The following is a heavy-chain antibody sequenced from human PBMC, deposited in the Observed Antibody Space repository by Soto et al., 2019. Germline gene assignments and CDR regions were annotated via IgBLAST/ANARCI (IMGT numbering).Heavy chain of an antibody. V-gene: IGHV3-48*01. D-gene: IGHD6-13*01. Sequence: GGSLRLSCAASGFTFSSYSMNWVRQAPGKGLEWVSYISSSSSTIYYADSVKGRFTISRDNAKNSLYLQMNSLRAEDTAVYYCARKKQLVPIYVWFDPWGQGTLVTVSS. CDR2: ISSSSSTI. CDR3: ARKKQLVPIYVWFDP. CDR1: GFTFSSYS. J-gene: IGHJ5*02.